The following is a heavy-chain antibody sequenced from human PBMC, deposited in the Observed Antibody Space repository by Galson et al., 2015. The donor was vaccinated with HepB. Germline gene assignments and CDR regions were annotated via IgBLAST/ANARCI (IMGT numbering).Heavy chain of an antibody. D-gene: IGHD4-11*01. CDR3: ARDYTALQYPLPRGDYYYMDV. J-gene: IGHJ6*03. CDR1: GFTFSDYY. V-gene: IGHV3-11*06. Sequence: SLRLSCAASGFTFSDYYMSWIRQAPGKGLEWVSYISSSNSYTNYADSVKGRFTISRDNAKNSLYLQMNSLRAEDTAVYYCARDYTALQYPLPRGDYYYMDVWGKGTTVTVSS. CDR2: ISSSNSYT.